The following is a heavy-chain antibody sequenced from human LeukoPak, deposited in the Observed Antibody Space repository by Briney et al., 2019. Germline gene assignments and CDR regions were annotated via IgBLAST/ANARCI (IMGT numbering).Heavy chain of an antibody. Sequence: PGGSLRLSRAASGFTFSSYAMRWDRQAPGKGLEWVSGISGSGGSTYYTDSVKGRFTISRDNSKNTLYLQMNSLRAEDTAVYYCAKETCTGTSCSTDYWGQGTLVTVSS. V-gene: IGHV3-23*01. CDR2: ISGSGGST. CDR1: GFTFSSYA. J-gene: IGHJ4*02. CDR3: AKETCTGTSCSTDY. D-gene: IGHD2-2*01.